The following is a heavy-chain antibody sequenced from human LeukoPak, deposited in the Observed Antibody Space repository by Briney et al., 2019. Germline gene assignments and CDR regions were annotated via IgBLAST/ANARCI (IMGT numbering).Heavy chain of an antibody. CDR3: AAADYGGNAFDI. Sequence: GASVKVSCKASGFTFTSSAMQWVRQARGQRLEWIGWIVVGSGNTNYAQKFQERVTITRDMSTSTAYMELSSLRSEDTAVYYCAAADYGGNAFDIWGQGTMVTVSS. J-gene: IGHJ3*02. V-gene: IGHV1-58*02. CDR2: IVVGSGNT. CDR1: GFTFTSSA. D-gene: IGHD4-23*01.